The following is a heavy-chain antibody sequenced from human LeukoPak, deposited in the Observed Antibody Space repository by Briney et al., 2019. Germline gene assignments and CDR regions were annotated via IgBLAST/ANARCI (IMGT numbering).Heavy chain of an antibody. CDR3: ARVRSYFYYYYMDV. CDR2: IHTGSSPT. Sequence: HPGGSLRLSCEGSGFTFSSYEMNWVRQAPGKGLEWVSYIHTGSSPTSYADSVKGRFTISRDNAKNSLYLQMNSLRAEDTAVYYCARVRSYFYYYYMDVWGKGTMVTASS. V-gene: IGHV3-48*03. J-gene: IGHJ6*03. CDR1: GFTFSSYE. D-gene: IGHD3-10*01.